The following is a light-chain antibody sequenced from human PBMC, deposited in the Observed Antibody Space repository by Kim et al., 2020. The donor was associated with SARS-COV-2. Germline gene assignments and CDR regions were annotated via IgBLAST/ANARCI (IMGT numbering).Light chain of an antibody. CDR2: DVS. J-gene: IGLJ2*01. CDR1: SSDIGGYNY. V-gene: IGLV2-14*04. CDR3: SSITSSSTGV. Sequence: GQSITISCTGTSSDIGGYNYVSWYQQHPGKAPKLMIYDVSKRSSGVSNRFSGSKSGNTASLTISGLQAEDEADYYCSSITSSSTGVFGGGTKLTVL.